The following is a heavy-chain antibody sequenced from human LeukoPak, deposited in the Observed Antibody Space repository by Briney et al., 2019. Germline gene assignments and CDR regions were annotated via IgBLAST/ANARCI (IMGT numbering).Heavy chain of an antibody. V-gene: IGHV3-30*03. CDR3: ARDPQHPGGD. CDR1: EFTFSTYW. CDR2: ISYDGSNK. Sequence: PGGSLRLSCAASEFTFSTYWMSWVRQAPGKGPEWVAVISYDGSNKYYADSVKGRFTISRDNSKNTLYLQMNSLRAEDTAVYYCARDPQHPGGDWGQGTLVTVSS. D-gene: IGHD2-21*01. J-gene: IGHJ4*02.